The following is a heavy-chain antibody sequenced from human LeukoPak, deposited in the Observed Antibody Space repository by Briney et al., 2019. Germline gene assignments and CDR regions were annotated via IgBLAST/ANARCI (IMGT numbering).Heavy chain of an antibody. V-gene: IGHV1-69*13. CDR2: IIPIFGTA. CDR3: ASSAYCGGDCYRFDY. Sequence: SVKVSCTASGGTFSSYAISWVRQAPGQGLEWMGGIIPIFGTANYAQKFQGRVTITADESTSTAYMELSSLRSEDTAVYYCASSAYCGGDCYRFDYWGQGTLVTVSS. CDR1: GGTFSSYA. D-gene: IGHD2-21*02. J-gene: IGHJ4*02.